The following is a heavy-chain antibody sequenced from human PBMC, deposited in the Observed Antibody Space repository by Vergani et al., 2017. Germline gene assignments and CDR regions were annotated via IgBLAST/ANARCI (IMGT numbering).Heavy chain of an antibody. Sequence: QVQLVQSGAEVKKPGASVKVSCKASVGTFSSYTISWVRQAPGQGLEWMGRIIPILGIANYAQKFQGRITITADKSTITAYMLLSSLRPADTAVYYCTGDVEGDLGYWGQGTLVTVSS. V-gene: IGHV1-69*08. J-gene: IGHJ4*02. D-gene: IGHD3-16*01. CDR1: VGTFSSYT. CDR2: IIPILGIA. CDR3: TGDVEGDLGY.